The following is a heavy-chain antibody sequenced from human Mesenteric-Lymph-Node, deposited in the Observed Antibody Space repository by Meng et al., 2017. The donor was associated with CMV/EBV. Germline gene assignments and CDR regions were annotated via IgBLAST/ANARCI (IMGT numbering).Heavy chain of an antibody. CDR3: ATSWIAARAFDY. CDR1: GYTFTSYY. Sequence: ASVKVSCKASGYTFTSYYMHWVRQAPGQGLERMGIINPSGGSTSYAQKFQGRVTMTRDTSTSTVYMELSSLRSEDTAVYYCATSWIAARAFDYWGQGTLVTVSS. V-gene: IGHV1-46*01. J-gene: IGHJ4*02. CDR2: INPSGGST. D-gene: IGHD6-6*01.